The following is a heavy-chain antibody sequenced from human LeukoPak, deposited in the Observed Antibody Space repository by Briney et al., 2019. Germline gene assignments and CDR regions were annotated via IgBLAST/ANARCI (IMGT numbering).Heavy chain of an antibody. CDR2: IYPNSGGT. Sequence: ASVKVSCKPSGYTFTGYYMHWVRQAPGQGLEWMGWIYPNSGGTNYPQKFQGRVTITRDTSISTAYMELSSLRSDDTAVYYCARLWGKYDAFDIWGQGTMVTVSS. V-gene: IGHV1-2*02. CDR3: ARLWGKYDAFDI. D-gene: IGHD7-27*01. J-gene: IGHJ3*02. CDR1: GYTFTGYY.